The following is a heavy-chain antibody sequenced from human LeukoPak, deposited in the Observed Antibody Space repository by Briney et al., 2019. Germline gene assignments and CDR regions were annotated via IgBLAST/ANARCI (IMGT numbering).Heavy chain of an antibody. CDR1: GFTFSSHW. Sequence: GGSLRLSCAASGFTFSSHWMTWIRQAPGKGLEWVASIKKDVDEKYYVDSVKGRFTISRDNAKNSLYLRMNSLRAEDTAVYYCAKPQGDLRVFDYWGQGTLVTVSS. CDR3: AKPQGDLRVFDY. D-gene: IGHD3-16*01. J-gene: IGHJ4*02. CDR2: IKKDVDEK. V-gene: IGHV3-7*01.